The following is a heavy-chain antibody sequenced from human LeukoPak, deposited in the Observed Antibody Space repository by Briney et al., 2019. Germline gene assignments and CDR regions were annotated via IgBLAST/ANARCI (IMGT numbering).Heavy chain of an antibody. Sequence: ASVKVSCKASGYTFTGYYMHWVRQAPGQGLEWMGWINPNSGGTNYAQRLQGRVTFTRDTSLSIAYMELSSLTSEDAAVYFCARGDFGETNTAFDVWGQGTLVAVSS. CDR3: ARGDFGETNTAFDV. CDR2: INPNSGGT. D-gene: IGHD4-17*01. J-gene: IGHJ3*01. V-gene: IGHV1-2*02. CDR1: GYTFTGYY.